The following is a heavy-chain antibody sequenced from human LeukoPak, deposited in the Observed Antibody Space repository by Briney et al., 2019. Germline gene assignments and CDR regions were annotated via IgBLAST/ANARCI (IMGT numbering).Heavy chain of an antibody. CDR2: IYPGDSDT. CDR3: ARQFGSGSYLSTLYYYYGMDV. Sequence: GESLKISCKGSGYSFTSYWIGWVRQMPGKGLEWMGIIYPGDSDTRYSPSFQGQVTISADKSISTAYLQWSSLKASDTAMYYCARQFGSGSYLSTLYYYYGMDVWGQGTTVTVSS. J-gene: IGHJ6*02. D-gene: IGHD3-10*01. V-gene: IGHV5-51*01. CDR1: GYSFTSYW.